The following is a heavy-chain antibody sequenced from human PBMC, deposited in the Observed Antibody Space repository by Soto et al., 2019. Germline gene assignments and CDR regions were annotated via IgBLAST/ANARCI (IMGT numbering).Heavy chain of an antibody. D-gene: IGHD3-3*01. V-gene: IGHV1-18*01. Sequence: QVQLVQSGAEVKKPGASVKVSCKASGYTFSSYEISWVRQAPGQGLEWMGGISPYNGNTNYAQKFQGRVIMTTDTSTSTAYMEMRSLRSDDTAIYYCARRQGTIYNFGLVTEDDYWGHGTLVTVSS. CDR1: GYTFSSYE. CDR3: ARRQGTIYNFGLVTEDDY. CDR2: ISPYNGNT. J-gene: IGHJ4*01.